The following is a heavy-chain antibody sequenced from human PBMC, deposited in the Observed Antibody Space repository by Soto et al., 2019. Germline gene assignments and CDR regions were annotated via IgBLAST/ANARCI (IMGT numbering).Heavy chain of an antibody. D-gene: IGHD1-26*01. CDR3: ARVGGVGAPPGTDF. CDR1: GGTFSSYV. V-gene: IGHV1-69*01. CDR2: VIPILGQA. J-gene: IGHJ4*02. Sequence: QLVQSGAEVKKPGSSVKISCKASGGTFSSYVISWLRQAPGQGLEWMGGVIPILGQAYYAPNLQGRVTITADDSTRTAYMELNRLTSADTAVYCCARVGGVGAPPGTDFWGQGTLVTVSS.